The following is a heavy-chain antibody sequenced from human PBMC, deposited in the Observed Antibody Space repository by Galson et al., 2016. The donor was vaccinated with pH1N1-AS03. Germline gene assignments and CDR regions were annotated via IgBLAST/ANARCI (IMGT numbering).Heavy chain of an antibody. V-gene: IGHV4-34*01. D-gene: IGHD3-22*01. CDR3: ARGSTDYSVSSGHYWRLGASMDY. Sequence: ETLSLTCAVYGGAFSGYLWTWIRQAPGKGLEWFGEMKDSGTTNYNPSLKSRVVISLDTSKRQFSLNLTSMTAADTAVYYCARGSTDYSVSSGHYWRLGASMDYWGQGILVTVSS. J-gene: IGHJ4*02. CDR2: MKDSGTT. CDR1: GGAFSGYL.